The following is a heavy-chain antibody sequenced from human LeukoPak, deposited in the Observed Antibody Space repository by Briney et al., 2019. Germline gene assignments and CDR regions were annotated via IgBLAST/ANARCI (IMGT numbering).Heavy chain of an antibody. J-gene: IGHJ4*02. CDR1: GYTFIDYY. CDR3: AREVAAAGFDY. CDR2: ISAYNGNT. Sequence: ASVKVSCKASGYTFIDYYMHWVRQAPGQGLEWMGWISAYNGNTNYAQKLQGRVTMTTDTSTSTAYMELRSLRSDDTAVYYCAREVAAAGFDYWGQGTLVTVSS. D-gene: IGHD6-13*01. V-gene: IGHV1-18*04.